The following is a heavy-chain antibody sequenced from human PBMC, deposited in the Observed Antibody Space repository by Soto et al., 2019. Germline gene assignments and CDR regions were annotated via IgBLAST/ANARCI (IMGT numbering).Heavy chain of an antibody. Sequence: ASVKVSCKASGFTFTSSAVQWVRQARGQRLEWIGWIVVGSGNTNYAQKFQERVTITRDMSTSTAYMELSSLRSEDTAVYYCAAPTVIRFLEWLPNPDYYYYYGMDVWGQGTTVTVS. V-gene: IGHV1-58*01. CDR3: AAPTVIRFLEWLPNPDYYYYYGMDV. CDR2: IVVGSGNT. D-gene: IGHD3-3*01. CDR1: GFTFTSSA. J-gene: IGHJ6*02.